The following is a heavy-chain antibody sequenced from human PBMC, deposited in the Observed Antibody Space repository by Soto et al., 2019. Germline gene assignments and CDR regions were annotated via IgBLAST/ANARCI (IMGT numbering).Heavy chain of an antibody. CDR1: VYGISVYL. CDR2: ISAYNGNT. V-gene: IGHV1-18*01. D-gene: IGHD5-12*01. Sequence: PLKLYCNSAVYGISVYLSSRVSLEPGQGLEWMGWISAYNGNTNYAQKLQGRVTMTTDTSTSTAYMELRSLRSDDTAVYYCAREGDGYKRPFDYWGQGTLVTVSS. CDR3: AREGDGYKRPFDY. J-gene: IGHJ4*02.